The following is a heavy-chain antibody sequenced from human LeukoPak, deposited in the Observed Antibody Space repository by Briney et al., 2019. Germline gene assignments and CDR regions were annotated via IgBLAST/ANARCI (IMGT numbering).Heavy chain of an antibody. V-gene: IGHV1-3*01. J-gene: IGHJ4*02. CDR2: INAGNGNT. D-gene: IGHD5-12*01. CDR1: GVTFSSYA. Sequence: ASVKVSCKASGVTFSSYAISWVRQAPGQRLEWMGWINAGNGNTKYSQKFQGRVTITRDASASTAYMELSSLRSEDTAVYYCARDRDSGYDRNYFDYWGQGTLVTVSS. CDR3: ARDRDSGYDRNYFDY.